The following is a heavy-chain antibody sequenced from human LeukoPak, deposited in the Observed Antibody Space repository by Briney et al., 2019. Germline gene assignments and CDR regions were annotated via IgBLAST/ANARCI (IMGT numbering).Heavy chain of an antibody. V-gene: IGHV3-64D*06. CDR3: VKDLSVGATPFDY. CDR1: GFTFSSYA. Sequence: KSGGSLRLSCSASGFTFSSYAMHWVRQAPGKGLEYVSAISSNGGSTYYADSVEGRFTVSRDNSKNTLYLQMSSLRAEDTAVYYCVKDLSVGATPFDYWGQGTLVTVSS. CDR2: ISSNGGST. D-gene: IGHD1-26*01. J-gene: IGHJ4*02.